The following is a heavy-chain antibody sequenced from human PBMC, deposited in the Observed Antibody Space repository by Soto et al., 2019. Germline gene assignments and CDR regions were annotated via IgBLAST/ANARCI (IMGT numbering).Heavy chain of an antibody. CDR3: ARDLQDCSSTSCYTAVYYYGMDV. CDR2: IYTSGST. CDR1: GGSISSYY. Sequence: SETLSLTCTVSGGSISSYYWSWIRQPAGKGLEWIGRIYTSGSTNYNPSLKSRVTMSVDTSKNQFSLKLSSVTAADTAVYYCARDLQDCSSTSCYTAVYYYGMDVWGQGTTVTVSS. J-gene: IGHJ6*02. V-gene: IGHV4-4*07. D-gene: IGHD2-2*02.